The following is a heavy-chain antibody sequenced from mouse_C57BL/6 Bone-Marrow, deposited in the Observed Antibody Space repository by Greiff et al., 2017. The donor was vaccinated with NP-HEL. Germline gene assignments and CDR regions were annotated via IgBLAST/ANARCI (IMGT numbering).Heavy chain of an antibody. V-gene: IGHV5-4*01. CDR1: GFTFSSYA. D-gene: IGHD1-1*01. Sequence: EVQLVESGGGLVKPGGSLKLSCAASGFTFSSYAMSWVRQTPEKRLEWVATISDGGSYTYYPDNVKGRCTISRDNAKNNLYLQMSHLKYEDTAVYYSAREGYYGKDFDYWGQGTSLTVSS. CDR3: AREGYYGKDFDY. J-gene: IGHJ2*02. CDR2: ISDGGSYT.